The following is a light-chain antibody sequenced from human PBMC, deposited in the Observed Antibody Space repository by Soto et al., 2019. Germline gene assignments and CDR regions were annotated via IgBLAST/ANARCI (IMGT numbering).Light chain of an antibody. CDR1: QSVRSN. CDR2: DAS. CDR3: QQYNDWPPKIT. Sequence: ETVMTQSPASLSVSPGERATLSCRATQSVRSNLAWYQQKPGQAPRLLIYDASTRATGIPDRFSGGGSGTQFTLTISSLQSEDSAVYYCQQYNDWPPKITFGGGTKVETK. J-gene: IGKJ4*01. V-gene: IGKV3-15*01.